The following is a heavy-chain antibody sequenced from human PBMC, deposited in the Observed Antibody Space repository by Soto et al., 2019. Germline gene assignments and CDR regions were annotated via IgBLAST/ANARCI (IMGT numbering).Heavy chain of an antibody. Sequence: QVQLVESGGGVVQPGRSLRLSCAASGFIFSTYGMHWVRQAPGKGLEWVALISSDGSKVYYADSVKGRFTISRDNSKNTLYVQMNSLRVEDTAVYYCAKDRRANVYDSSGLDFWGQGTLVTVSS. D-gene: IGHD3-22*01. J-gene: IGHJ4*02. CDR2: ISSDGSKV. V-gene: IGHV3-30*18. CDR3: AKDRRANVYDSSGLDF. CDR1: GFIFSTYG.